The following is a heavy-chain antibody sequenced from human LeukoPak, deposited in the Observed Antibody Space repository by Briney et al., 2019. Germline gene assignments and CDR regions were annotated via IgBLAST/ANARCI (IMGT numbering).Heavy chain of an antibody. CDR3: AKDTGTTTIGWFDP. V-gene: IGHV3-23*01. CDR2: ISGSGDRT. CDR1: GFTFSNFA. Sequence: GGSLRLSCAASGFTFSNFAVTWVRQAPGKGLGWVSSISGSGDRTYYADSVKGRFTISRDNFKNTLYLQMISLTADDTAVYFCAKDTGTTTIGWFDPWGQGTQVTVSS. D-gene: IGHD1-1*01. J-gene: IGHJ5*02.